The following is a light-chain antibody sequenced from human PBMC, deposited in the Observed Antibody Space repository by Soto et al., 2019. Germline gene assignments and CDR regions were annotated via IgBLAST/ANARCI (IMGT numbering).Light chain of an antibody. Sequence: IVMTKDRDSLALCLGEDLASHCIFRKRFFSRSNNKHYLAWYQQKPGQPPKLLIYWASTRESGVPDRFSGSVSRKDFNLTILRLQAEDVAVYYCYQYYTTRTFGQGTKVDIK. CDR2: WAS. CDR1: KRFFSRSNNKHY. V-gene: IGKV4-1*01. CDR3: YQYYTTRT. J-gene: IGKJ1*01.